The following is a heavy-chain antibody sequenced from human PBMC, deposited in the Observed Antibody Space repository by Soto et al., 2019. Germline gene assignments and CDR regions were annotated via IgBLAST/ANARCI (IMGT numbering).Heavy chain of an antibody. CDR2: ISWNSGSI. Sequence: EVQLVESGGGLVQPGRSLRLSCAASGFTFDDYAMHWVRQAPGKGLEWVSGISWNSGSIGYADSVKGRFNISRDNAKNSLYLQMNSLRAEDTALYYCAKDRGGYDYWGCDYWGQGTLVTVSA. CDR3: AKDRGGYDYWGCDY. CDR1: GFTFDDYA. D-gene: IGHD5-12*01. J-gene: IGHJ4*02. V-gene: IGHV3-9*01.